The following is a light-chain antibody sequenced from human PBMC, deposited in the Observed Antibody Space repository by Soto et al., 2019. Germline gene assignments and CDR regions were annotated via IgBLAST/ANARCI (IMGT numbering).Light chain of an antibody. CDR2: GAS. Sequence: EVVVRHAPATLSGSPGERATLGCSASQSVSSNLAWYQQKLGQAPRLLIYGASTRATGIPARFSGSGSGTEFTLTISSLQSEDFAVYYCQQYNNRPRTFGQGTKVDIK. CDR1: QSVSSN. CDR3: QQYNNRPRT. V-gene: IGKV3-15*01. J-gene: IGKJ1*01.